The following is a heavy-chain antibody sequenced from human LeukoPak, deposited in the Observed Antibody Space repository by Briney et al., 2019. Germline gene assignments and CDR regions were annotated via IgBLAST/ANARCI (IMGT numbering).Heavy chain of an antibody. CDR2: IKQDGSEK. Sequence: GGSLRLSCTTSGVTFGEFAMSWVRQAPGKGLEWVANIKQDGSEKYCVDSVEGRFTIARDNAKSSLYLQMNSLRAEDTAVYYCAMIFGVLIDSWGQGTLVTVSS. J-gene: IGHJ5*01. CDR3: AMIFGVLIDS. D-gene: IGHD3-3*01. V-gene: IGHV3-7*01. CDR1: GVTFGEFA.